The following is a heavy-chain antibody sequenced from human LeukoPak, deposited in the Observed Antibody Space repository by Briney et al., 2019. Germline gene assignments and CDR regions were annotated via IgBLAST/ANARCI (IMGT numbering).Heavy chain of an antibody. CDR1: GFIFSSYW. J-gene: IGHJ6*03. CDR2: INSDGSST. CDR3: ARVDYENYYYYYMDV. V-gene: IGHV3-74*01. D-gene: IGHD4-17*01. Sequence: PGGSLRLSCAASGFIFSSYWMHWVRQAPGKGLVWVSRINSDGSSTSYADSVKGRFTISRDNAKNTLYLQMNSLRAEDTAVYYCARVDYENYYYYYMDVWGKGTTVTVSS.